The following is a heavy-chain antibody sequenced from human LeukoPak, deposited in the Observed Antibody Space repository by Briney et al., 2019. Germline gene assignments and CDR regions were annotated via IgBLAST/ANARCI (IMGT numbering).Heavy chain of an antibody. V-gene: IGHV4-4*07. J-gene: IGHJ4*02. CDR1: GGSISSYY. CDR2: IYTSGST. Sequence: PSETLSLTCTVSGGSISSYYWSWIRQPAGKGLEWIGRIYTSGSTNYNPSLKSRVTMSVDTSKNQFSLKLSSVTAADTAVYYCARDLRSSTSCPPDYWGQGPLVTVSS. CDR3: ARDLRSSTSCPPDY. D-gene: IGHD2-2*01.